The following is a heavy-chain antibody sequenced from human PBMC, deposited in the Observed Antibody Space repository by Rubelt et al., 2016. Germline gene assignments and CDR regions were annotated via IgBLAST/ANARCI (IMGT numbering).Heavy chain of an antibody. CDR3: ARGSTIFGVVIIRRGFDY. CDR2: INHSGST. Sequence: QVQLQQWGAGLLKPSETLSLTCAVYGGSFSGYYWSWIRQPPGKGLEWIGEINHSGSTNYNPSLKGRVTISVATAKNQFSLKLSSVTAADTAVYYCARGSTIFGVVIIRRGFDYWGQGTLVTVSS. D-gene: IGHD3-3*01. V-gene: IGHV4-34*01. CDR1: GGSFSGYY. J-gene: IGHJ4*02.